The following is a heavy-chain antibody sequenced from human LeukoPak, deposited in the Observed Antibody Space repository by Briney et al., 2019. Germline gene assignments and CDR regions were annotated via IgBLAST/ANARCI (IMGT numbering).Heavy chain of an antibody. CDR3: TGGVESGNYLHY. CDR2: IKSKTDGGTT. CDR1: GFTFSNAK. J-gene: IGHJ4*02. D-gene: IGHD3-3*01. V-gene: IGHV3-15*01. Sequence: GGPLRLSCAASGFTFSNAKMSWVRQAPGKGLEWVGRIKSKTDGGTTDYAAPVKGRFTISRDDSENTLYLQMITLETEDTAVYYCTGGVESGNYLHYWGQGTLVTVSS.